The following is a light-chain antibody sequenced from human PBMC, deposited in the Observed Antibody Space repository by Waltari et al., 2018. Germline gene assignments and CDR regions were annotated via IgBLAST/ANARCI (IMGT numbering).Light chain of an antibody. CDR3: QQGKSFPIT. V-gene: IGKV1-12*01. CDR1: QAIGKR. Sequence: DIQMTQSPSPVSASVGDRVTITCQSSQAIGKRLAWYQQKPGKAPNLLIYGTSSLQTGVPSRFSGSGSGTEFTLTISSLQPEDFGTYYCQQGKSFPITFGPGTKVEIK. J-gene: IGKJ3*01. CDR2: GTS.